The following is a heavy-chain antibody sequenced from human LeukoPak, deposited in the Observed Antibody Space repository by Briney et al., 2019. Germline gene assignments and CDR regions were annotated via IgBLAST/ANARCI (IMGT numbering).Heavy chain of an antibody. CDR3: ARGWCTHAFDI. CDR2: INHSGST. J-gene: IGHJ3*02. D-gene: IGHD2-15*01. CDR1: GGSFSGYY. V-gene: IGHV4-34*01. Sequence: TSETLSLTCAVYGGSFSGYYWSWIRQPPGKGLEWIGEINHSGSTNYNPSLKSRVTISVDTSKNQFSLKLSSVTAADTAVYYCARGWCTHAFDIWGRGTMVTVSS.